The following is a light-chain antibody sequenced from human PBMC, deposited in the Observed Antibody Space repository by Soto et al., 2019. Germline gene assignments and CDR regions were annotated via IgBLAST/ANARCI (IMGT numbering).Light chain of an antibody. V-gene: IGKV3-20*01. Sequence: EMVLTQSPGTLSLSPGEIATLSSRASQSVTSSYLAWYQQKPGQAPRLLIYGASSRATGIPGRFSGSGSGTDFTLTISRLEPEDFAVYYCQQYAGSPRTFGQRTKVDIK. CDR3: QQYAGSPRT. CDR1: QSVTSSY. CDR2: GAS. J-gene: IGKJ1*01.